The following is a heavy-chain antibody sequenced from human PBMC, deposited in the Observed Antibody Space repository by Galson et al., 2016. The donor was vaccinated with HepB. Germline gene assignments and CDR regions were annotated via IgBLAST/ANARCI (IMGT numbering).Heavy chain of an antibody. Sequence: SLRLSCAASGFTFSDFYMSWIRQAPRKGLEWVAFICDNGLRTNYAQSVEGRFTISRDNARDSLYLQMNTLGVDDTAVYYCASRDSSPDYWGQGTLVTVSS. D-gene: IGHD3-3*01. J-gene: IGHJ4*02. V-gene: IGHV3-11*06. CDR1: GFTFSDFY. CDR2: ICDNGLRT. CDR3: ASRDSSPDY.